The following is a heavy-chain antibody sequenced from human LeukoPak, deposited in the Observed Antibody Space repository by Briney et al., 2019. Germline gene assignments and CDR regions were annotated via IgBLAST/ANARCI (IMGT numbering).Heavy chain of an antibody. CDR1: GYTFTSYY. D-gene: IGHD3-3*01. J-gene: IGHJ5*02. Sequence: ASVKVSCKASGYTFTSYYMHWVRQAPGQGLEWMGIINPSGGSTNYAQKFQGRVTMTMDMSTSTVYMELSSLRSEDTAVYYCARDFEHYDFWSGYRTPNWFDPWGQGTLVTVSS. CDR3: ARDFEHYDFWSGYRTPNWFDP. CDR2: INPSGGST. V-gene: IGHV1-46*01.